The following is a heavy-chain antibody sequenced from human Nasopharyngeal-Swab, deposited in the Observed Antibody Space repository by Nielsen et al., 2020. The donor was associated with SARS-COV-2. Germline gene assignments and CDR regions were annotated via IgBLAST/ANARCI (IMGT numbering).Heavy chain of an antibody. CDR2: IYYSGST. CDR1: GGSISSGGYY. Sequence: SETLSLTCAVSGGSISSGGYYWSWIRQPPGKGLEWIGYIYYSGSTYYNPSLKSRVTISVDTSKNQFSLKLSSVTAADTAVYYCARLPGYCIGNSCSGHYVMDVWGQGTTVAVSS. CDR3: ARLPGYCIGNSCSGHYVMDV. J-gene: IGHJ6*02. D-gene: IGHD2-2*01. V-gene: IGHV4-30-4*01.